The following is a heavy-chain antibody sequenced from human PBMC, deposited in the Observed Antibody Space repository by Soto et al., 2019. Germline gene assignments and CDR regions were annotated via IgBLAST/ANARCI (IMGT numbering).Heavy chain of an antibody. CDR3: ARGGGYWYFDL. J-gene: IGHJ2*01. Sequence: QVQPGQFGAEGKKPGSSVKVSCKASGGPLRSFSIHRVRQAPGQGLEGMGRVIPFLGIANYSQKFQGRVTITADKSTSTAYMELSSLRSEDTAVYYCARGGGYWYFDLWGRGTLVTVSS. CDR1: GGPLRSFS. CDR2: VIPFLGIA. V-gene: IGHV1-69*02. D-gene: IGHD3-16*01.